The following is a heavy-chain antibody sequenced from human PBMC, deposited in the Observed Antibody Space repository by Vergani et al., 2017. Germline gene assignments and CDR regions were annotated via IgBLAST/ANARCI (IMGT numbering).Heavy chain of an antibody. CDR1: GGTFSSYT. D-gene: IGHD3-22*01. CDR2: IIPILGIA. CDR3: ARVGYYDSSGYSNWFDP. Sequence: QVQLVQSGAEVKKPGSSVKVSCKASGGTFSSYTISWVRQAPGQGLEWMGRIIPILGIANYAQKFQGRVTITADKSTSTAYMELSSLRSEDTAVYYCARVGYYDSSGYSNWFDPWGQGTLVTVSS. J-gene: IGHJ5*02. V-gene: IGHV1-69*02.